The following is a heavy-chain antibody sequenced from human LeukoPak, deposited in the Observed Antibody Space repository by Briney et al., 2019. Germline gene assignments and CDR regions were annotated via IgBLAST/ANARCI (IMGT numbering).Heavy chain of an antibody. V-gene: IGHV4-59*11. CDR1: GGSISSHY. CDR2: IYYSGST. Sequence: SETLSLTCTVSGGSISSHYWSWIGQPPGKGLEWIGYIYYSGSTNYNPSLKSRVTISVDTSKNQFSLKLSSVTAADTAVYYCARVALTDDYMNWFDPWGQGTLVTVSS. CDR3: ARVALTDDYMNWFDP. J-gene: IGHJ5*02. D-gene: IGHD4-11*01.